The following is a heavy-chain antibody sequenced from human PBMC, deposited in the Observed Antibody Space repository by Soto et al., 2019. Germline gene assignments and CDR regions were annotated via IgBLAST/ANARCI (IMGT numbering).Heavy chain of an antibody. V-gene: IGHV4-59*02. D-gene: IGHD4-4*01. CDR1: GNSVSTFY. J-gene: IGHJ6*02. Sequence: SLPCTVSGNSVSTFYWSWIRQPPGKGLEWIGHAYYSGSTNYDPSLKSRVTISVDMSKNQVSLRLTSVTAADTAVYYCARGTDYTQIASYHYGMDVWGQGTSVTVSS. CDR3: ARGTDYTQIASYHYGMDV. CDR2: AYYSGST.